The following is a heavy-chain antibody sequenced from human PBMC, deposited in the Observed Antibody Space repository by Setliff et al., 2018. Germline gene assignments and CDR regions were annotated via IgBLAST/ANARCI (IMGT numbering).Heavy chain of an antibody. CDR3: VRDTTSGWMLTN. CDR1: GFLYSNNA. CDR2: ISYDGTIT. D-gene: IGHD6-25*01. Sequence: PGGSLRLSCAASGFLYSNNAFHRVRQTPGKGLEWVAVISYDGTITHYVDSVKGRFTISRDNAKNTLYLQMNSLRAEDTAVYYCVRDTTSGWMLTNWGQGTLVTVSS. J-gene: IGHJ4*02. V-gene: IGHV3-30*04.